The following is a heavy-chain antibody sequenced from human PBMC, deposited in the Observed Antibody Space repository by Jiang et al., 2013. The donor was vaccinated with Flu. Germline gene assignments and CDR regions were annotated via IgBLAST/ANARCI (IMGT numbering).Heavy chain of an antibody. Sequence: KPSETLSLTCAVYGGSFSGYYWSWIRQPPGKGLEWIGEINHSGSTNYNPSLKSRVTISVDTSKNQFSLKLSSVTAADTAVYYCARARIQLWRVYFDYWGQGTLVTVSS. J-gene: IGHJ4*02. CDR3: ARARIQLWRVYFDY. D-gene: IGHD5-18*01. CDR2: INHSGST. CDR1: GGSFSGYY. V-gene: IGHV4-34*01.